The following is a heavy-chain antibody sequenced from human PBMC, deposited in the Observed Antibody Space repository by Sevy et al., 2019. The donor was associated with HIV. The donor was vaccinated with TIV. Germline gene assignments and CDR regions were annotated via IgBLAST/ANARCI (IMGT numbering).Heavy chain of an antibody. V-gene: IGHV4-59*01. D-gene: IGHD2-15*01. J-gene: IGHJ5*02. Sequence: SETLSLTCTVSGGSISSYYWSWIWQPPGKGLEWIGYIYYSGSTNYNPSLKSRVTISVDTSKNQFSLKLSSVTAADTAVYYCARDSGVVVAANGWFDPWGQGTLVTVSS. CDR2: IYYSGST. CDR3: ARDSGVVVAANGWFDP. CDR1: GGSISSYY.